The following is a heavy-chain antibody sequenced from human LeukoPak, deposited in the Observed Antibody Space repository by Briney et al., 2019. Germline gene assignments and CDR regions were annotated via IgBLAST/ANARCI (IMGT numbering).Heavy chain of an antibody. V-gene: IGHV3-66*04. Sequence: GGSLRLSCAASGFTVSSNYMSWVRQAPGKGLEWVSVTYSNGRTYYADSVKGRFTISRDNSKDTLFLHMDSLRVDDTAIYYCARQSLGASGLDHWGQGVLVTVSS. CDR3: ARQSLGASGLDH. CDR2: TYSNGRT. D-gene: IGHD1-26*01. J-gene: IGHJ4*02. CDR1: GFTVSSNY.